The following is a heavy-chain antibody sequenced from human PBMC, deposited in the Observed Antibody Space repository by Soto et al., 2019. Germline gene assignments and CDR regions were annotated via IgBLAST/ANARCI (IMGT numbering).Heavy chain of an antibody. Sequence: QVRLVESGGGVVQPGRSLRLSCAASGFTFSSFGMHWVRQAPGRGLEWVALIWNDGNNKNYADSVKGRFTISRDNSKNTLYLEINSLRAEDTAVYYCARDGYGSYSETFDYWGQGTLVTVSS. J-gene: IGHJ4*02. CDR1: GFTFSSFG. V-gene: IGHV3-33*01. D-gene: IGHD5-18*01. CDR2: IWNDGNNK. CDR3: ARDGYGSYSETFDY.